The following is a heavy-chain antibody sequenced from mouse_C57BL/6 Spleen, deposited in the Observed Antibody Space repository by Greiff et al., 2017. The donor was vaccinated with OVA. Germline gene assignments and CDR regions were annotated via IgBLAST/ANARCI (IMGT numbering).Heavy chain of an antibody. V-gene: IGHV1-53*01. J-gene: IGHJ3*01. CDR3: AREGIYYDYDGRFAY. Sequence: QVQLQQSGTELVKPGASVKLSCKASGYTFTSYWMHWVKQRPGQGLEWIGNINPSNGGTNYNEKFKSKATLTVDKSSSTAYMQLSSLTSEDSAVYYCAREGIYYDYDGRFAYWGQGTLVTVSA. CDR1: GYTFTSYW. CDR2: INPSNGGT. D-gene: IGHD2-4*01.